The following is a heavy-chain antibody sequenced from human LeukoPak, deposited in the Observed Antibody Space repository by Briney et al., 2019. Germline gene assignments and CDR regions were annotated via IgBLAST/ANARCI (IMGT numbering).Heavy chain of an antibody. CDR3: AKDPWGYCGGDCHSEFDY. Sequence: GGSLRLSCAASGFTFSSYGMHWVRQAPGKGLEWVAVISYDGSKKHYADSVKGRFTISRDKSKNTLYLQMNSLRPGDTAVYYCAKDPWGYCGGDCHSEFDYWGQGTLVTVSS. V-gene: IGHV3-30*18. CDR2: ISYDGSKK. J-gene: IGHJ4*02. D-gene: IGHD2-21*02. CDR1: GFTFSSYG.